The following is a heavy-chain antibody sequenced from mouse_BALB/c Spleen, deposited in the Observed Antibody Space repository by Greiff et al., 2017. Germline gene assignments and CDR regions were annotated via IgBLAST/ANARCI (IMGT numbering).Heavy chain of an antibody. Sequence: EVQVVESGPELVKPGASVKMSCKASGYTFTSYVMHWVKQKPGQGLEWIGYINPYNDGTKYNEKFKGKATLTTDKSSSTAYMELSSLTSEDSAVYYCAGGDYYGSSYSWFAYWGQGTLVTVSA. CDR3: AGGDYYGSSYSWFAY. J-gene: IGHJ3*01. V-gene: IGHV1-14*01. D-gene: IGHD1-1*01. CDR2: INPYNDGT. CDR1: GYTFTSYV.